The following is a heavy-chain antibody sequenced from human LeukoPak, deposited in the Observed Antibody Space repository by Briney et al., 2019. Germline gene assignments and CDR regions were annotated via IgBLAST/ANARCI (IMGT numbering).Heavy chain of an antibody. CDR3: ARVWAVAANLDY. D-gene: IGHD6-19*01. CDR2: IYYSGST. CDR1: GGCISSYY. J-gene: IGHJ4*02. V-gene: IGHV4-59*01. Sequence: SETLSLTCTVSGGCISSYYWSWIRQPPGKGLEWIGYIYYSGSTNYNPSLKSRVTISVDTSKNQFSLKLSSVTAADTAVYYCARVWAVAANLDYWGQGTLVTVSS.